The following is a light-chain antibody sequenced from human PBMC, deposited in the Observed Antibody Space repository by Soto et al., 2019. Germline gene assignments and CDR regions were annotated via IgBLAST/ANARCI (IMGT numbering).Light chain of an antibody. V-gene: IGLV1-44*01. CDR3: AAWDDSLSGWV. CDR2: SNN. CDR1: SSNIESNT. Sequence: QSVLTQPPSASGTLGQSVTISCSGSSSNIESNTVNWYHQLPGPAPHLLIYSNNQRPSGVTDRFSGSKSCTSASLAISGLQSEDEADYYCAAWDDSLSGWVFGGGTKLTVL. J-gene: IGLJ3*02.